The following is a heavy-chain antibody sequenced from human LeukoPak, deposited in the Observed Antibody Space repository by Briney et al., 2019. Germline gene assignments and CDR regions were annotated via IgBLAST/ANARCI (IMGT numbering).Heavy chain of an antibody. J-gene: IGHJ4*02. D-gene: IGHD2-15*01. V-gene: IGHV1-2*06. CDR3: AYDLVVVAATPV. Sequence: ASVKVSCKASGYTFTGYYMHWVRQAPGQGLEWMGRINPNSGGTNYAQKFQGRVTMTRDTSISTAYMELSRLRSDDTAVYYCAYDLVVVAATPVWGQGTLATVSS. CDR1: GYTFTGYY. CDR2: INPNSGGT.